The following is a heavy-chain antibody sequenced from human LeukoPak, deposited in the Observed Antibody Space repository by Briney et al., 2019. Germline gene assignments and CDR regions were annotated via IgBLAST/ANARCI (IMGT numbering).Heavy chain of an antibody. J-gene: IGHJ6*02. CDR2: ISGSGGST. Sequence: GGSLRLPCAASGFTFSSYAMSWVRQAPGKGLEWVSAISGSGGSTYYADSVKGRFTISRDNSKNTLYLQMNSLRAEDTAVYYCAKDRPSGRYYYYYYGMDVWGQGTTVTVSS. CDR1: GFTFSSYA. D-gene: IGHD1-1*01. CDR3: AKDRPSGRYYYYYYGMDV. V-gene: IGHV3-23*01.